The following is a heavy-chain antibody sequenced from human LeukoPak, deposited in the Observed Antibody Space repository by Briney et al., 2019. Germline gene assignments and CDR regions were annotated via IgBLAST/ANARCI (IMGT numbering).Heavy chain of an antibody. CDR3: ARVDYAFDY. CDR2: INPNSGGT. J-gene: IGHJ4*02. D-gene: IGHD4-17*01. CDR1: GYTFTGYY. V-gene: IGHV1-2*02. Sequence: ASVKVSCKASGYTFTGYYMHWVRQAPGQGLEWMGWINPNSGGTNYAQQFQGRVTMTRDTSFTTVYMEVSRLTSDDTAVYYCARVDYAFDYWGQGTLVTVSS.